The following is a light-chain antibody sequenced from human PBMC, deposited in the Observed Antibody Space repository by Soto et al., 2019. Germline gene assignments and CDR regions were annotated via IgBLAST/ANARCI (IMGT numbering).Light chain of an antibody. CDR3: QQYNIWPPIT. CDR1: QSVSGN. CDR2: AAS. J-gene: IGKJ3*01. V-gene: IGKV3-15*01. Sequence: EIVMTQSPATLSVSPGERATLSCRASQSVSGNLAWYQQKPGQAPRLLIYAASTRATGIPARFSGSGSGTEFTLTISSPQSEDFAVYYCQQYNIWPPITFGPGTKVDIK.